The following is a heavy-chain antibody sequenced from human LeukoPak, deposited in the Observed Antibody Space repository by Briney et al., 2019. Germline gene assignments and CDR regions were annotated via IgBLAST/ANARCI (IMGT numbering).Heavy chain of an antibody. CDR1: GFTFDDYG. D-gene: IGHD6-19*01. CDR3: AREMFVASGWYFGWQTVDYCLDF. Sequence: GGALRLSCADSGFTFDDYGMRWVGQAPGKGVEWVSGINRNGGRRGYVGSVKGRFTISREKAKNTLYLQINSLKAEDTALYYCAREMFVASGWYFGWQTVDYCLDFWGQGTLVTVSS. J-gene: IGHJ4*02. CDR2: INRNGGRR. V-gene: IGHV3-20*04.